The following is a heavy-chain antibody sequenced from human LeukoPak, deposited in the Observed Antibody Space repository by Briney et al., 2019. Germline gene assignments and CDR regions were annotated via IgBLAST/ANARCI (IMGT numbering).Heavy chain of an antibody. D-gene: IGHD2-8*02. CDR1: DGSISNYY. J-gene: IGHJ4*02. V-gene: IGHV4-4*09. CDR3: ARHLTGSSVCIEY. CDR2: IYTSGST. Sequence: KPSETLSLTCTVSDGSISNYYWSWIRQPPGKGLEWIGYIYTSGSTNYNPSLKSRVTISADTSKNQFSLKLSSVTAADTAVYYCARHLTGSSVCIEYWGQGTLVTVSS.